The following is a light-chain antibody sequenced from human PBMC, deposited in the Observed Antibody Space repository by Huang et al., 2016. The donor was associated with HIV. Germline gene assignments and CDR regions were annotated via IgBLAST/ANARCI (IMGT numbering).Light chain of an antibody. V-gene: IGKV3-11*01. CDR2: DAS. CDR3: QQRSNWPPIFT. CDR1: QSVSSY. Sequence: EIVLTQSPATLSLSPGAIATLSCRASQSVSSYLGWYQQKPGQAPRLLIYDASNRATGIPARFSGSGSGTDFTLTISSLEPEDFAVYYCQQRSNWPPIFTFGPGTKVDIK. J-gene: IGKJ3*01.